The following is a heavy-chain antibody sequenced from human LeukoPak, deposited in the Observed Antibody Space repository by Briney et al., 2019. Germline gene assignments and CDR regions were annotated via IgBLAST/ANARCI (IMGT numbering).Heavy chain of an antibody. CDR2: IYPGDSDT. V-gene: IGHV5-51*01. CDR3: ARLLSPLHDIAAPWGYWFDP. J-gene: IGHJ5*02. D-gene: IGHD6-6*01. Sequence: KDGESLKISCKGSGYSFTSYWIGWVRQMPGKGLEWMGIIYPGDSDTRYSPSFQGQVTISADKSISTAYLQWSSLKASDTAMYYCARLLSPLHDIAAPWGYWFDPWGQGTLVTVSS. CDR1: GYSFTSYW.